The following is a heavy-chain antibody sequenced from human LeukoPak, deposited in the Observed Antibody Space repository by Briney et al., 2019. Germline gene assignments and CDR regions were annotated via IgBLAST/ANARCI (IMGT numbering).Heavy chain of an antibody. CDR3: ARFILWSYSMDV. J-gene: IGHJ6*02. D-gene: IGHD3-10*01. CDR1: GGSFSGYY. CDR2: INHSGST. V-gene: IGHV4-34*01. Sequence: SETLSLTCAVYGGSFSGYYWSWIRQPPGKGLEWIGEINHSGSTNYNPSLKSRVTISVDTSKNQFSLKLSSVTAADTAVYYCARFILWSYSMDVWGQGTTVTVSS.